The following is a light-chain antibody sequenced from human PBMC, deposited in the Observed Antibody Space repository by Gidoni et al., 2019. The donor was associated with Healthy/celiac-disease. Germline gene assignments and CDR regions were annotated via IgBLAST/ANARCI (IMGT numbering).Light chain of an antibody. J-gene: IGKJ2*01. CDR1: QSISNW. CDR3: QQYNSYLYT. Sequence: DIEMTQSPSTLSASVGDRVTITCRASQSISNWLGWYQQKPGKAPKFLIYDASSLESGVPSRFSGSGSGTEFTLTISSLQPDDFATYYCQQYNSYLYTFXXXTKLEIK. V-gene: IGKV1-5*01. CDR2: DAS.